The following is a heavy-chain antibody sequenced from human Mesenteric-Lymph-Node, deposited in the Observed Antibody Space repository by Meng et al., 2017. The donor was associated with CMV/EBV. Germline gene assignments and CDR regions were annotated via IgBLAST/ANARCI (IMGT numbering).Heavy chain of an antibody. CDR2: VNSYGNT. V-gene: IGHV1-18*01. D-gene: IGHD1-14*01. J-gene: IGHJ4*02. CDR3: ARDFSGTAAI. CDR1: GYSVTSYG. Sequence: KLSCKTSGYSVTSYGLSWARQAPGEGLEWMGWVNSYGNTNYAQKFQGRVTMTTDTSTSTAYMELRSLRSDDTAVYYCARDFSGTAAIWGQGTLVTVSS.